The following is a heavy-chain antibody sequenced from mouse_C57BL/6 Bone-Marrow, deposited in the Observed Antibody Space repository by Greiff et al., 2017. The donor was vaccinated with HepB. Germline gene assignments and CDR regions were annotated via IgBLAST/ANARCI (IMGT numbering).Heavy chain of an antibody. V-gene: IGHV14-4*01. CDR2: IDPENGDT. CDR3: TTPYYDAFA. CDR1: GFNIKDDY. D-gene: IGHD2-4*01. J-gene: IGHJ1*03. Sequence: VQLQQSGAELVRPGASVKLSCTASGFNIKDDYMHWVKQRPEQGLEWIGWIDPENGDTEYASKFQGKATITADTSSNTAYLQLSSLTSEDTAVYYCTTPYYDAFAWGTGTTVTVSS.